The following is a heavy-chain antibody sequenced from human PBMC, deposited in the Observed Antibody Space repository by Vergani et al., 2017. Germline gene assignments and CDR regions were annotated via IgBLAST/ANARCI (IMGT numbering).Heavy chain of an antibody. J-gene: IGHJ6*03. CDR2: IYYSGST. D-gene: IGHD1-1*01. Sequence: QVQLQESGPGLVKPSETLSLTCTVSGGSISSYYWGWIRQPPGKGLEWIGSIYYSGSTYYNPSLKSRVTISVDTSKNQFSLKLSSVTAADTAVYYCARDPGTPSNYYYYYYMDVWGKGP. CDR1: GGSISSYY. V-gene: IGHV4-39*07. CDR3: ARDPGTPSNYYYYYYMDV.